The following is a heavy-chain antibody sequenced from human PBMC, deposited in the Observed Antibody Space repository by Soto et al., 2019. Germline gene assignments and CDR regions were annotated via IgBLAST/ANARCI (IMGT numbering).Heavy chain of an antibody. CDR1: GGSFSGYY. CDR3: ARGRQVYYGSGSYYLRTGYSFDY. Sequence: SETLSLTCAVYGGSFSGYYWSWIRQPPGKGLEWIGEINHSGSTNYNPSLKSRVTISVDTSKNQFSLKLSSVTAADTAVYYCARGRQVYYGSGSYYLRTGYSFDYWGQGTLVTVST. D-gene: IGHD3-10*01. V-gene: IGHV4-34*01. CDR2: INHSGST. J-gene: IGHJ4*02.